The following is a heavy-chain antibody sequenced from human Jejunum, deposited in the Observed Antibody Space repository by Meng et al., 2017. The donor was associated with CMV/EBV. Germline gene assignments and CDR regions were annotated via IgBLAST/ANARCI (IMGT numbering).Heavy chain of an antibody. J-gene: IGHJ4*02. CDR3: ASGFCGSTTCYREFDY. CDR1: IFTSYT. V-gene: IGHV3-21*01. CDR2: ISTHSTYI. Sequence: IFTSYTMSWVRQVPGKGLEWVSSISTHSTYISYADSVKGRFTISRDNAKNSLYLQMDSLRVEDTAVYYCASGFCGSTTCYREFDYWGQGTLVTVSS. D-gene: IGHD2-2*01.